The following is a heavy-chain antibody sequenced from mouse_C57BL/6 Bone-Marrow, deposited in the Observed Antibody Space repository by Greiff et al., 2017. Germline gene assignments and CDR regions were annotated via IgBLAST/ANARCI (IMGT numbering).Heavy chain of an antibody. CDR3: ASLYYGSSYDYFDY. Sequence: EVMLVESGGGLVQPGGSLSLSCAASGFTFTDYYMSWVRQPPGKALEWLGFIRNKANGYTTAYSASVKGRFTISRDNSQSILYLQMNALRAEDSATYYCASLYYGSSYDYFDYWGQGTTLTVSS. J-gene: IGHJ2*01. D-gene: IGHD1-1*01. CDR1: GFTFTDYY. CDR2: IRNKANGYTT. V-gene: IGHV7-3*01.